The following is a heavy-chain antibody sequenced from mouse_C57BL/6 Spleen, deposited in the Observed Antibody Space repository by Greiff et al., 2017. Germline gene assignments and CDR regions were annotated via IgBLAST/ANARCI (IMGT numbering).Heavy chain of an antibody. J-gene: IGHJ2*01. CDR3: ARGNYGNYLYYFDY. CDR1: GYTFTSYW. Sequence: QVQLQQPGAELVKPGASVKLSCKASGYTFTSYWMHWVKQRPGQGLEWIGMIHPNSGSTNYNEKFKSKATLTVDKSSSTAYMQLSSLTSEDSAVYYCARGNYGNYLYYFDYWGQGTTLTVSS. CDR2: IHPNSGST. D-gene: IGHD2-1*01. V-gene: IGHV1-64*01.